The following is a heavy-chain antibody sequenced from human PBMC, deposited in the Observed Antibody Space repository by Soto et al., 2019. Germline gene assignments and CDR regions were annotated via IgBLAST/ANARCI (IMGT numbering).Heavy chain of an antibody. CDR3: ATVEIATRDYYYGMDV. D-gene: IGHD2-21*01. CDR2: IIPLFGTA. CDR1: GGTFSSYA. V-gene: IGHV1-69*01. Sequence: QVQLVQSGSEVTKPGSSVKVSCKASGGTFSSYAISWVRQAPGQGLEWMGGIIPLFGTANYAQKFQGRVTITADESSSTGYRELSSVRSEDTAVYYCATVEIATRDYYYGMDVWGQGTTVTVSS. J-gene: IGHJ6*02.